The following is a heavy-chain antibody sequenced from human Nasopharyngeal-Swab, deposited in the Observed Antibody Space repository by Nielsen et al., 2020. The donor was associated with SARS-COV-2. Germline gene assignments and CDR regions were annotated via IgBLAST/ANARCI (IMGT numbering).Heavy chain of an antibody. V-gene: IGHV3-7*02. J-gene: IGHJ4*02. CDR1: GFTFSSYW. D-gene: IGHD2-21*02. CDR3: ARGHNTYCGGDCYSLAPDY. CDR2: IKEDGSEK. Sequence: GGSLRLSCAASGFTFSSYWMSWVRQAPGKGLEWVAYIKEDGSEKYFVDSVKGRFTISRDNAKNSLYLQMNSLRAEDTAVYYCARGHNTYCGGDCYSLAPDYWGQGTLVTVSS.